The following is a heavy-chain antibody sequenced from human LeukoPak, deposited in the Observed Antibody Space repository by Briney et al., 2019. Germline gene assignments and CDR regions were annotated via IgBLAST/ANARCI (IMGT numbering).Heavy chain of an antibody. CDR3: ARLPGYNYGDEAFDI. V-gene: IGHV4-39*01. CDR1: GGSISSSSYY. CDR2: IYYSGST. J-gene: IGHJ3*02. Sequence: SETLSLTCTVSGGSISSSSYYWGWIRQPPGKGLEWIGSIYYSGSTYYNPSLKSRVTISVDTSKSQFSLKLSSVTAADTAVYYCARLPGYNYGDEAFDIWGQGTMVTVSS. D-gene: IGHD5-18*01.